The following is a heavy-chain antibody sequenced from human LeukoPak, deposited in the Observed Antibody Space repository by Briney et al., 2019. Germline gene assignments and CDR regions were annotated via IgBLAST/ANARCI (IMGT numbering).Heavy chain of an antibody. V-gene: IGHV1-18*01. CDR3: ARPLGSGANWFDP. J-gene: IGHJ5*02. CDR1: GFTFTSYG. D-gene: IGHD3-10*01. CDR2: VSAYNGNT. Sequence: ASVKVSCKASGFTFTSYGFSWVRQAPGQGLEWMGWVSAYNGNTNYAQELQGRVTMTTDTSTSTVYMELRSLRSDDTAVYYCARPLGSGANWFDPWGQGTLVTVSS.